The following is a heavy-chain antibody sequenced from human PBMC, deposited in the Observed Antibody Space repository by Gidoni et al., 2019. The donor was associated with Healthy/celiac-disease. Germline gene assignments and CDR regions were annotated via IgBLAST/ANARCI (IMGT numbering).Heavy chain of an antibody. CDR3: ARALDAVVVPAAIVSDYYGMDV. D-gene: IGHD2-2*02. CDR2: INPSGGST. CDR1: GYTFTSYY. Sequence: QVQLVQSGAEVKKPGASVKVSCKASGYTFTSYYMHWVRQAPGQGLDWMGIINPSGGSTSYAQKFQGRVTMTRDTSTSTVYMELSSLRSEDTAVYYCARALDAVVVPAAIVSDYYGMDVWGQGTTVTVSS. J-gene: IGHJ6*02. V-gene: IGHV1-46*01.